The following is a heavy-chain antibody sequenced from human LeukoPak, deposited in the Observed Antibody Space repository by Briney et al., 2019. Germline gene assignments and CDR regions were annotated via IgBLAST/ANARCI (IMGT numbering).Heavy chain of an antibody. CDR3: AKDRPNFHENSGHYYRRDGDS. V-gene: IGHV3-23*01. CDR1: GFTFYMYA. CDR2: MCGTAGCT. Sequence: GXXLRLSCQASGFTFYMYAMSWVRQAPGKGLEWVASMCGTAGCTFYPDSVKGGFTISRDNSKNVLYLRMNSLTAEDTAIYYCAKDRPNFHENSGHYYRRDGDSWGQGTLVTVSS. J-gene: IGHJ5*01. D-gene: IGHD3-22*01.